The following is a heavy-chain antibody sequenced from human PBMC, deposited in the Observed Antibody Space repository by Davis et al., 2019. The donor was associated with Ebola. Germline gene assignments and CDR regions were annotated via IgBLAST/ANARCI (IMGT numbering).Heavy chain of an antibody. CDR2: IYSGGST. Sequence: PGGSLRLSCAASGFTVSSNYMSWVRQAPGKGLEWVSVIYSGGSTYYADSVKGRFTISRDNSKNTLYLQMNSLRAEDTAVYYCARDSTTVTTWYYGMDVWGQGTTVTVSS. CDR1: GFTVSSNY. CDR3: ARDSTTVTTWYYGMDV. D-gene: IGHD4-17*01. V-gene: IGHV3-66*01. J-gene: IGHJ6*02.